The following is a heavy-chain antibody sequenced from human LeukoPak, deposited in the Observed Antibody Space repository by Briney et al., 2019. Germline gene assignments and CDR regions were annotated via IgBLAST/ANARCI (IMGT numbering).Heavy chain of an antibody. J-gene: IGHJ4*02. Sequence: GGSLRLSCAASGFTFDDYAIHWVRQAPGKGLEWVSLISGDGGSTYYADSVKGRFTISRDNSKNSLYLQMNSLRTEDTALYYCARPAAAGLDYWGQGTLATVSS. CDR1: GFTFDDYA. CDR3: ARPAAAGLDY. V-gene: IGHV3-43*02. D-gene: IGHD6-13*01. CDR2: ISGDGGST.